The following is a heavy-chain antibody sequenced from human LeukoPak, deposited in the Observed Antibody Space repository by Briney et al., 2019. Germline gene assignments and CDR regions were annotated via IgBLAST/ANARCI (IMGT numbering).Heavy chain of an antibody. CDR2: IIPIFGTA. CDR3: ARDLYGPSDAFDI. V-gene: IGHV1-69*13. J-gene: IGHJ3*02. Sequence: SVKVSCKASGGTFISYAISWVRQAPGQGLEWMGGIIPIFGTANYAQKFQGRVTITADESTSTAYMELSSLRSKDTAVYYCARDLYGPSDAFDIWGQGTMVTVSS. D-gene: IGHD2-2*01. CDR1: GGTFISYA.